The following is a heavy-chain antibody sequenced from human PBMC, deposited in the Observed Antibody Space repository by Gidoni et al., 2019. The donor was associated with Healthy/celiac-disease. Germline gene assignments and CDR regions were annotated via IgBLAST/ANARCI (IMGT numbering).Heavy chain of an antibody. J-gene: IGHJ4*02. CDR2: ISYDGSNK. Sequence: QVQLVESGGGVGQPGRYLRLSCAASGLTFRSYAMHWVRQAPGKGLEWVAVISYDGSNKYYADSVKGRFTISRDNSKNTLYLQMNSLRAEDTAVYYCARSQEVGATEPPFDYWGQGTLVTVSS. V-gene: IGHV3-30-3*01. D-gene: IGHD1-26*01. CDR3: ARSQEVGATEPPFDY. CDR1: GLTFRSYA.